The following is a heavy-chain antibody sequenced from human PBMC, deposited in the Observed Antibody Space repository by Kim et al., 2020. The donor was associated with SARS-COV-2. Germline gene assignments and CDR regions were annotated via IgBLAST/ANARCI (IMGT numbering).Heavy chain of an antibody. Sequence: ASVKVSCKASGYTFTSYAMNWVRQAPGQGLEWMGWINTNTGNPTYAQGLTGRFVFSLDTSVSTAYLQISSLKAEDTAVYYCARQYYYGSGSYNTYYYGMDVWGPGTTVTVSS. CDR3: ARQYYYGSGSYNTYYYGMDV. V-gene: IGHV7-4-1*02. D-gene: IGHD3-10*01. CDR2: INTNTGNP. J-gene: IGHJ6*02. CDR1: GYTFTSYA.